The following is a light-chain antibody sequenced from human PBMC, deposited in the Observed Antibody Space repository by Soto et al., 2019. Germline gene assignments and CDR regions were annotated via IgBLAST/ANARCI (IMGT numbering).Light chain of an antibody. CDR3: QQYNRYAVT. CDR2: DAS. J-gene: IGKJ1*01. CDR1: QSASTF. V-gene: IGKV1-5*01. Sequence: DIQMTQSPSTLSASVGDRVTITCRASQSASTFLAWYQQKPGQAPKLLIYDASTLQSGVPSRFSASGSGTEFALTISGLQPDDFAVSYCQQYNRYAVTFGQGTKVDI.